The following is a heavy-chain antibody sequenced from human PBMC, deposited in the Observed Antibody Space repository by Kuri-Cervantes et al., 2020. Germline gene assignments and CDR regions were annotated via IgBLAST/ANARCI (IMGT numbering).Heavy chain of an antibody. Sequence: SETLSLTCTVSGGSISSYSWSWIRQPPGKGLESIGYIYYTGSTSYKPSLKSRVTISVDTSKNQFSLKLSSVTAADTAVYYCARDGDLDAFDIWGQGTMVTVSS. J-gene: IGHJ3*02. V-gene: IGHV4-59*01. D-gene: IGHD3-10*01. CDR3: ARDGDLDAFDI. CDR2: IYYTGST. CDR1: GGSISSYS.